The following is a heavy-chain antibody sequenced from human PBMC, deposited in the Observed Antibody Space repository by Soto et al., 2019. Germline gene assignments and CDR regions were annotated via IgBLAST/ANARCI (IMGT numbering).Heavy chain of an antibody. Sequence: GASVKVSCKASGYTFTGYYMHWVRQAPGQGLEWMGWINPNSGGTNYAQKFQGWVTMTRDTSISTAYMELSRLRSDDTAVYYCARGIAVAGRYYYYYYMDVWGKGTTVTVS. CDR2: INPNSGGT. CDR1: GYTFTGYY. V-gene: IGHV1-2*04. CDR3: ARGIAVAGRYYYYYYMDV. D-gene: IGHD6-19*01. J-gene: IGHJ6*03.